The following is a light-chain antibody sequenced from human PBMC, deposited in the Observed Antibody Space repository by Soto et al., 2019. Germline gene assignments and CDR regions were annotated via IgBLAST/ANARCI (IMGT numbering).Light chain of an antibody. CDR2: WAS. V-gene: IGKV4-1*01. CDR3: QQYDNLPLT. J-gene: IGKJ4*01. Sequence: DIVMTQSPDSLAVSLGERATINCKSSQSVLHSPNNKNYLAWYQHKPGQPPKMLIYWASSRESGVPSRFSGSGSGTDFTLTISSLQPEDFATYYCQQYDNLPLTFGGGTKVDI. CDR1: QSVLHSPNNKNY.